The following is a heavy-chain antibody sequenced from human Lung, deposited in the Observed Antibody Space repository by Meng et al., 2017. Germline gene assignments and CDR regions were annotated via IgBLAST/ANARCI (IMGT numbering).Heavy chain of an antibody. V-gene: IGHV4-34*12. Sequence: QVHPQESGPSLVKPSETLSITCAVYGGSFSGYYWSWIRQPPGKGLEWIGEIIDSGSTNYNPSLKSRVTISVDTSKNQFSLRVTSVTAADRAVYYCVRRTYSSGWYFDYWGQGTLVTVSS. CDR2: IIDSGST. CDR3: VRRTYSSGWYFDY. J-gene: IGHJ4*02. D-gene: IGHD6-19*01. CDR1: GGSFSGYY.